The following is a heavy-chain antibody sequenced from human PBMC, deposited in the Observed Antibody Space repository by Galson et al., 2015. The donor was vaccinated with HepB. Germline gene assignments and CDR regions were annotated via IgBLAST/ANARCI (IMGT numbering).Heavy chain of an antibody. Sequence: SLRLSCAASGLTFSSYSMNWVRQAPGKGLEWVSYISSSTSTYYADSVRGRFTISRDNAKNSLYLQMNSLRVEDTAVYYCASDRNWAFDFWGQGTLVTVSS. CDR2: ISSSTST. CDR3: ASDRNWAFDF. CDR1: GLTFSSYS. D-gene: IGHD1-1*01. J-gene: IGHJ4*02. V-gene: IGHV3-48*01.